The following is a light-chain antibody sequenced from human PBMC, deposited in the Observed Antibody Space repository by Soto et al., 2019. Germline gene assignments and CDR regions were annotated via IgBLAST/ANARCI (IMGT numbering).Light chain of an antibody. J-gene: IGKJ1*01. Sequence: EIVLTQSPGTLSLSPGERATLSCRASQSVSSSFLAWYQAKPGQAPRLLIYGASIKATGIPDRVSGSGSGTDFTLTISRLEPEDFAVYYCQQSGSSPWTFGQGTKVEIK. V-gene: IGKV3-20*01. CDR1: QSVSSSF. CDR2: GAS. CDR3: QQSGSSPWT.